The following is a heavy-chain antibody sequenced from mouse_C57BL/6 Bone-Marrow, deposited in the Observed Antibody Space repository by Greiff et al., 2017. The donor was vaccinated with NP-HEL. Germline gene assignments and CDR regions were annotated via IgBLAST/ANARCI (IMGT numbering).Heavy chain of an antibody. CDR2: INPNNGGT. CDR1: GYTFTDYY. J-gene: IGHJ3*01. V-gene: IGHV1-26*01. CDR3: AGGRFAY. Sequence: VQLQQSGPELVKPGASVKISCKASGYTFTDYYMNWVKQSHGKSLEWIGDINPNNGGTSYNQKFKGKATLTVDKSSSTAYMELRSLTSEDSAVYYCAGGRFAYWGQGTLVTVSA.